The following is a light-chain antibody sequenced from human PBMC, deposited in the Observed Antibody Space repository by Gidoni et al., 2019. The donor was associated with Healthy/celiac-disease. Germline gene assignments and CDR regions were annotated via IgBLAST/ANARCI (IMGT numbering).Light chain of an antibody. CDR1: KLGDKY. CDR2: QDS. J-gene: IGLJ3*02. CDR3: QAWDSSTGV. V-gene: IGLV3-1*01. Sequence: SYELTQPPSVSVSPGQTASITCSGYKLGDKYACCYQQKPGQSPVLVIYQDSTRPSGIPERFSGSNSGNTSTLTISGTQAMAAADYSCQAWDSSTGVFGGGTKLTVL.